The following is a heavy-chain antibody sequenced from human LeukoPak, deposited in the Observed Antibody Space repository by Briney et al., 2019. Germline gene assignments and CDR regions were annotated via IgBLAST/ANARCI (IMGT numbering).Heavy chain of an antibody. CDR2: MYSGGTT. V-gene: IGHV4-59*01. CDR3: ARRLRTARSYYGMDV. Sequence: PSETLSLTCTVSDGSINGYYWSWIRQPPGKELDWIGYMYSGGTTNYSPSLKSRVTISEDMSKNQFSLKLTSVTAADTAVYYCARRLRTARSYYGMDVWGQGTTVTVSS. D-gene: IGHD2-21*02. J-gene: IGHJ6*02. CDR1: DGSINGYY.